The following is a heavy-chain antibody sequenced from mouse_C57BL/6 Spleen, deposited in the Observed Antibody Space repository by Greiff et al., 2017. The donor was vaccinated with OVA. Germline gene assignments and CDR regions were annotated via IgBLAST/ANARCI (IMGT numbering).Heavy chain of an antibody. J-gene: IGHJ1*03. CDR2: INPYNGGT. Sequence: VQLQQSGPVLVKPGASVKMSCKASGYTFTDYYMNWVKQSHGKSLEWIGVINPYNGGTSYNQKFKGKATLTVDKSSSTAYMELNSLTSEDSAVYYCARSVVATDGYFDVWGTGTTVTVSS. CDR1: GYTFTDYY. CDR3: ARSVVATDGYFDV. V-gene: IGHV1-19*01. D-gene: IGHD1-1*01.